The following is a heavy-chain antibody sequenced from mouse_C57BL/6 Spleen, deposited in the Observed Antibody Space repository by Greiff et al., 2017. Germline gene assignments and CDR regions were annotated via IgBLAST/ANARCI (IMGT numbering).Heavy chain of an antibody. CDR3: ATDSSGDLAY. CDR2: IDPSDSYT. J-gene: IGHJ3*01. D-gene: IGHD3-2*02. V-gene: IGHV1-50*01. Sequence: QVQLQQPGAELVKPGASVKLSCKASGYTFTSYWMQWVKQRPGQGLEWIGEIDPSDSYTNYNQKFKGKATLTVDTSSSTAYMQLSSLTSEDSADYDSATDSSGDLAYRGQATLVTVSA. CDR1: GYTFTSYW.